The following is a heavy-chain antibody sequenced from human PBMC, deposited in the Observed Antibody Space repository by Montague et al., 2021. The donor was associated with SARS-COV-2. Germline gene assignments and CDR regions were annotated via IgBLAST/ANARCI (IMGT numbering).Heavy chain of an antibody. D-gene: IGHD6-19*01. CDR3: ARDSSGWAQFDY. Sequence: SETLSLTCAVSGGSISSSNWWSWVRQPPGKGLEWIGEIYHSGSTNYNPSRKSRVTISVDKSKNQFSLKLSSVTSADAAVYYCARDSSGWAQFDYWGQGTLVTVSS. J-gene: IGHJ4*02. V-gene: IGHV4-4*02. CDR2: IYHSGST. CDR1: GGSISSSNW.